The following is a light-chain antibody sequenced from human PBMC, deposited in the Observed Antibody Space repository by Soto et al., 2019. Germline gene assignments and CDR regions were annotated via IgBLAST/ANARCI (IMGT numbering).Light chain of an antibody. CDR2: SAS. V-gene: IGKV3-20*01. CDR1: QSISSNF. Sequence: EIVMTQSPATLSVSPGERATLSCRASQSISSNFLAWYQQKPGQAPRLLIYSASTRATGVPDRFSGSGSGTHFTLTITRLEPEDFAIYICQNYNLSFGPGTKWIS. J-gene: IGKJ3*01. CDR3: QNYNLS.